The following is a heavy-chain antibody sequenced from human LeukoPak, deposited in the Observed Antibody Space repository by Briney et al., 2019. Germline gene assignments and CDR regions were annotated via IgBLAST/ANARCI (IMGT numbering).Heavy chain of an antibody. V-gene: IGHV4-4*07. CDR3: ARDHYDILTGYVYGMDV. J-gene: IGHJ6*02. D-gene: IGHD3-9*01. Sequence: SETLSLTCTVSGASISSYYWSWIRQPAGKGLEWIGRMYTSGSTNYNPSLKSRVTMSVDTSKNQFSLRLSSVTAADTAVYYCARDHYDILTGYVYGMDVWGQGTTVTVSS. CDR1: GASISSYY. CDR2: MYTSGST.